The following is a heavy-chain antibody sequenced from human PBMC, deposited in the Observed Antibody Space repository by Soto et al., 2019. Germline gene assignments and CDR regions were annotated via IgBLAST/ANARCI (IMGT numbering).Heavy chain of an antibody. J-gene: IGHJ4*02. V-gene: IGHV4-59*01. CDR2: IYYSGST. Sequence: QVQLQESGPGLVKPSETLSLTCTVSGGSISSYYWRWIRQPPGQGLEWIGYIYYSGSTDYDPSLKSRVTISVDTSKNQFSLKLSSVTAADTAVYYCARRWGTYFDFWGQGTLVTVSS. CDR1: GGSISSYY. CDR3: ARRWGTYFDF. D-gene: IGHD7-27*01.